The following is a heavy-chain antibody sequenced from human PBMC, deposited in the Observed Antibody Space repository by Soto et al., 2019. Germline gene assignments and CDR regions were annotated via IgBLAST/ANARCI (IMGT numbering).Heavy chain of an antibody. CDR2: ISSSSSTI. V-gene: IGHV3-48*01. CDR1: GFTFSSYS. Sequence: GGSLRLSCAASGFTFSSYSMNWVRQAPGKGLEWVSYISSSSSTIYYADSVKGRFTISRDNAKNSLYLQMNSLRAEDTAVYYCASRPHPRLRDYWGQGTLVTVSS. D-gene: IGHD3-10*01. CDR3: ASRPHPRLRDY. J-gene: IGHJ4*02.